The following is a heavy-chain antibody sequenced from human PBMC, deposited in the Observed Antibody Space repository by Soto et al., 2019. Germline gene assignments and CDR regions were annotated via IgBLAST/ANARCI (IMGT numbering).Heavy chain of an antibody. CDR1: GESFSGYGGPFSGYY. CDR2: SNHRGGT. D-gene: IGHD6-19*01. J-gene: IGHJ4*02. Sequence: QVQLQQWGAGQLKPSETLSLTCAVHGESFSGYGGPFSGYYWSWIRQTPGKGLEWSGESNHRGGTNDQPSLKSRVTISVDTSKNQFSLNLNSVTAADTAVYYCARDKRRGGSSGWSLWGQGTLVTVSS. V-gene: IGHV4-34*02. CDR3: ARDKRRGGSSGWSL.